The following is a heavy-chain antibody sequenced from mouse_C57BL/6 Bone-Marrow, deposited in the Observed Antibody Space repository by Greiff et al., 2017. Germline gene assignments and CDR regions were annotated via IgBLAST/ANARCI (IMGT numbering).Heavy chain of an antibody. CDR1: GFTFSSYG. CDR3: ARDDYVLFAY. Sequence: EVKLMESGGDLVKPGGSLKLSCAASGFTFSSYGMSWVRQTPDKRLEWVATISSGGSYTYYPDSVKGRFTISRDHAKNTLYLQMSSLKSEDTAMYYCARDDYVLFAYWGQGTLVTVSA. J-gene: IGHJ3*01. D-gene: IGHD2-4*01. V-gene: IGHV5-6*01. CDR2: ISSGGSYT.